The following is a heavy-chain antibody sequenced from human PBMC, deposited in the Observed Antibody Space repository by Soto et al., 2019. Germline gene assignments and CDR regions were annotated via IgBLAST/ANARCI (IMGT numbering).Heavy chain of an antibody. D-gene: IGHD3-10*01. CDR3: ARTTMVRGVTYEY. V-gene: IGHV3-23*01. Sequence: EVQLLESGGGLVQPGGSLRLSCTASGFMFNSYAMSWVRQAPGKGLEWVSSISSTGSSTYYADSVKGRCTISRDNSKNTLNVQMKSLRAEDTAVYYCARTTMVRGVTYEYWGQGTLVTVSS. J-gene: IGHJ4*02. CDR2: ISSTGSST. CDR1: GFMFNSYA.